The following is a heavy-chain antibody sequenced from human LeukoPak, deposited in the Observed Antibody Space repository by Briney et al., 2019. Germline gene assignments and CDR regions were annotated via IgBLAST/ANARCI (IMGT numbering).Heavy chain of an antibody. J-gene: IGHJ4*02. D-gene: IGHD6-19*01. Sequence: PSETLSLTCTVSGGSISSGGYYWSWIRQHPGKGLEWIGYIYYSGSTYYNPSLKSRVTISVDTSKNQFSLQLSSVTAADTAVYYCARDRRSIGVEDFFDYWGQGTLVTVSS. CDR3: ARDRRSIGVEDFFDY. CDR2: IYYSGST. CDR1: GGSISSGGYY. V-gene: IGHV4-31*03.